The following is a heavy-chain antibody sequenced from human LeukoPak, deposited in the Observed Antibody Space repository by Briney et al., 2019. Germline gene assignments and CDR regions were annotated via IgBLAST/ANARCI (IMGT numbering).Heavy chain of an antibody. J-gene: IGHJ4*02. CDR1: GGSISSSSYY. CDR3: ARQFYYDSGGSHY. V-gene: IGHV4-39*01. Sequence: SGTLSLTCTVSGGSISSSSYYWGWIRQPPGKGLEWLASIFYSGSTYYNPSLESRVTISVDTSKNQFSLKLSSVAAADTAVYYCARQFYYDSGGSHYWGQGTLVTVSS. CDR2: IFYSGST. D-gene: IGHD3-22*01.